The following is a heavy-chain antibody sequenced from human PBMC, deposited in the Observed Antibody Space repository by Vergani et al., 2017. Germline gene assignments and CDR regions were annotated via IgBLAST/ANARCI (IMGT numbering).Heavy chain of an antibody. V-gene: IGHV4-59*01. J-gene: IGHJ4*02. CDR3: AQLKHWHFDY. D-gene: IGHD1-1*01. Sequence: QVQLPESGPGLVKPSETLSLTCAVSGGSISSYYWSWIRQPPGKGLEWVGYIYYSGSTNYNPSLKSRVTISVATSKNQLSLKLSSVTAAVTAMYYCAQLKHWHFDYWGQGTLVTVSS. CDR2: IYYSGST. CDR1: GGSISSYY.